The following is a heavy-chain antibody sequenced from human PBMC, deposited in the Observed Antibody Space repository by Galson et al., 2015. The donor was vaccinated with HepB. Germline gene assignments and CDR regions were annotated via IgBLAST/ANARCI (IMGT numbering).Heavy chain of an antibody. D-gene: IGHD2-2*01. V-gene: IGHV3-7*03. CDR1: GFTFSNYW. J-gene: IGHJ3*02. CDR2: IKQEGSEK. Sequence: SLRLSCAASGFTFSNYWMTWVRQAPGKGLEWVANIKQEGSEKYYVDSVKGRFTISRDSAKNPLCLQMNSLRAEDTAVYYCARGDCGSTICYVYGAFDIWGQGTVVTVSS. CDR3: ARGDCGSTICYVYGAFDI.